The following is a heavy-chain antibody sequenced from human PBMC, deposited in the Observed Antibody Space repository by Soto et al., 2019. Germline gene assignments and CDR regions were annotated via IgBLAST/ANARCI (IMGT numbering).Heavy chain of an antibody. CDR2: INSDGSST. Sequence: EVQLVESGGGLVQPGGSLRLSCAASGFSFSSYWMHWVRQAPGKGLVWVSRINSDGSSTSYADSVKGRFTISRDNAKNTLYLQMNSLRAEDTAVYYCARAGYSSSSAYYYGMDVWGQGTTVTVSS. D-gene: IGHD6-6*01. J-gene: IGHJ6*02. CDR1: GFSFSSYW. CDR3: ARAGYSSSSAYYYGMDV. V-gene: IGHV3-74*01.